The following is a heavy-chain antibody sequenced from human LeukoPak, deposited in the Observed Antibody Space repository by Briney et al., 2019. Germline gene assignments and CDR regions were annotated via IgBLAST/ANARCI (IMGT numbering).Heavy chain of an antibody. CDR1: GVSFSGYA. J-gene: IGHJ4*02. V-gene: IGHV3-48*04. CDR3: AREVKGGYNYGLYDY. D-gene: IGHD5-18*01. Sequence: GGSLRLSCAVSGVSFSGYAMHWVRQAPGKGLEWVSYISSSGSTIYYADSVKGRFTISRDNAKNSLYLQMNSLRAEDTAVYYCAREVKGGYNYGLYDYWGQGTLVTVSS. CDR2: ISSSGSTI.